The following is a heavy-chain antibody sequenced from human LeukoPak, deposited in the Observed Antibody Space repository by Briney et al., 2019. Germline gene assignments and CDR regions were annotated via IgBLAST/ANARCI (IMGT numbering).Heavy chain of an antibody. J-gene: IGHJ4*02. Sequence: SETLSLTCTVSGDSISRGDYYWSWIRQPAGKGLEWIGRISSSGSTNYNPSLKSRVTISADTSKNQFSLKLYSVTAADTAVYYCATRKLGNDYWGQGTLVTVSS. D-gene: IGHD7-27*01. CDR2: ISSSGST. CDR3: ATRKLGNDY. V-gene: IGHV4-61*02. CDR1: GDSISRGDYY.